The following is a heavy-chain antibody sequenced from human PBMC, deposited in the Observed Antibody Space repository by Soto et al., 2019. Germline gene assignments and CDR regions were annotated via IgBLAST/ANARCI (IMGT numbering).Heavy chain of an antibody. CDR3: AREQLVYYYYYGMDV. CDR2: INPSGGST. Sequence: QVQLVQSGAEVKKPGASVKVSCKASGYTFTSYYMHWVRQAPGQGLEWMGIINPSGGSTSYAQKFQGRVTMTRDTSTSTVYMELSSLRSEDTAVYYCAREQLVYYYYYGMDVLGQGTTVTVSS. CDR1: GYTFTSYY. J-gene: IGHJ6*02. D-gene: IGHD6-13*01. V-gene: IGHV1-46*01.